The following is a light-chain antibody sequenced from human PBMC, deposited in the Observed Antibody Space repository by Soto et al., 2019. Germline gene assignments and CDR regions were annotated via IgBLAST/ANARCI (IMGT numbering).Light chain of an antibody. J-gene: IGLJ1*01. CDR3: SSYTSSSVRV. CDR1: SSDVGGYNY. CDR2: DVS. Sequence: QSALTQPASVSGSLGQSITISCTGTSSDVGGYNYVSWYQQHPGKAPKLMIYDVSNRPSGVSNRFSGSKSGNTASLTISGLQAEDEADYYCSSYTSSSVRVFGTGTKLTVL. V-gene: IGLV2-14*01.